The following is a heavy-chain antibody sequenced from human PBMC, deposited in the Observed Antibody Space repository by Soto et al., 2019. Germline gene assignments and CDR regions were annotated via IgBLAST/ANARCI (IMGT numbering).Heavy chain of an antibody. Sequence: GGSLRLSCAASGFTFSSYGMHWVRQAPGKGLEWVAVIWYDGSNKYYADSVKGRFTISRDNSKNTLYLQMNSLRAEDTAVYYCARDLATAMAGTYYYYGMDVWGQGTTVTVSS. D-gene: IGHD5-18*01. CDR1: GFTFSSYG. CDR2: IWYDGSNK. V-gene: IGHV3-33*01. J-gene: IGHJ6*02. CDR3: ARDLATAMAGTYYYYGMDV.